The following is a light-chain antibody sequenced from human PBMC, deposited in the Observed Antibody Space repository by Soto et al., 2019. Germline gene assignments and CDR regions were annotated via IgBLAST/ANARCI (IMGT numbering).Light chain of an antibody. CDR2: GAS. V-gene: IGKV3-20*01. Sequence: ETVLTQSPGTLSLSPGERATLSCRASQSVTSSYLAWYQQKFGQAPRLLIYGASSRAIGIPDRFSGSGSGTDFILTISRLEPEDFAVYYCQQYGGSTGTFGQGTKLEIK. J-gene: IGKJ1*01. CDR3: QQYGGSTGT. CDR1: QSVTSSY.